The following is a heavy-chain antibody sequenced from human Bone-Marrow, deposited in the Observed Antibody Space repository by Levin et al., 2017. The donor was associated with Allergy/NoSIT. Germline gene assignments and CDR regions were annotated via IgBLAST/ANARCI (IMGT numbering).Heavy chain of an antibody. Sequence: PSETLSLTCTVSGGSISSYYWSWIRQPPGKGLEWIGYIYYSGSTNYNPSLKSRVTISVDTSKNQFSLKLSSVTAADTAVYYCARSWGRREPEGDYEPRPFDYWGQGTLVTVSS. CDR1: GGSISSYY. CDR2: IYYSGST. J-gene: IGHJ4*02. D-gene: IGHD4-17*01. CDR3: ARSWGRREPEGDYEPRPFDY. V-gene: IGHV4-59*01.